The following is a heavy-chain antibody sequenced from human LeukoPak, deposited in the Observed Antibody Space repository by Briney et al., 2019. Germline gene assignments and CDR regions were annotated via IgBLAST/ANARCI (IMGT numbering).Heavy chain of an antibody. CDR2: ISSNGGST. Sequence: GGSLRLSCAASGFTFSSYAMHWVRQAPGKGLEYVSAISSNGGSTYYANSVKGRFTISRDNSKNTLYLQMGSLRAEDMAVYHCASDSYGYNYWGQGTLVTVSS. CDR3: ASDSYGYNY. V-gene: IGHV3-64*01. D-gene: IGHD5-18*01. J-gene: IGHJ4*02. CDR1: GFTFSSYA.